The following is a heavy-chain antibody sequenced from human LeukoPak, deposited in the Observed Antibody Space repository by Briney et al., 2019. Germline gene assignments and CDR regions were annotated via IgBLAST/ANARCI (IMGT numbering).Heavy chain of an antibody. CDR1: GFNLSSYA. V-gene: IGHV3-23*01. J-gene: IGHJ4*02. CDR3: AKDPRVGSRVATPCH. Sequence: GALRLSFAAPGFNLSSYALGRVRQAPGEGLELGSAYSGSGGSTCYADSVKGRFTISRDNSKSTLFLQMNSLRAEDTAVYYCAKDPRVGSRVATPCHWGQGTLVTVSS. D-gene: IGHD5-24*01. CDR2: YSGSGGST.